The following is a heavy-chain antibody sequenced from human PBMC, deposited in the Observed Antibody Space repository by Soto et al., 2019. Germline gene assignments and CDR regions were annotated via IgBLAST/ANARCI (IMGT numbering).Heavy chain of an antibody. V-gene: IGHV3-30*03. D-gene: IGHD2-2*01. CDR2: ISYDGSNK. CDR3: AIPLGYCSSTSCWEGAFDI. CDR1: GFTFSSYG. Sequence: GGSLRLSCAASGFTFSSYGMHWVRQAPGKGLEWVAVISYDGSNKYYADTVKGRFTISRDNSKNTLYLQMNSLRAEDTAVYYCAIPLGYCSSTSCWEGAFDIWGQGTMVTVSS. J-gene: IGHJ3*02.